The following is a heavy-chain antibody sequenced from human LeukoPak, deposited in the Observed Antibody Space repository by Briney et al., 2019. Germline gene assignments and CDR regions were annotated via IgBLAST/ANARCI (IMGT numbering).Heavy chain of an antibody. CDR1: GGSFSSYY. D-gene: IGHD2-15*01. V-gene: IGHV4-34*01. J-gene: IGHJ5*02. CDR3: ARGSRDIVVVVAADGEGNWFDP. CDR2: INHSGST. Sequence: SETLSLTCAVYGGSFSSYYWSWIRQPPGKGLEWIGEINHSGSTNYNPSLKSRVTISVDTSKNQFSLKLSSVTAADTAVYYCARGSRDIVVVVAADGEGNWFDPWGQGTLVTVSS.